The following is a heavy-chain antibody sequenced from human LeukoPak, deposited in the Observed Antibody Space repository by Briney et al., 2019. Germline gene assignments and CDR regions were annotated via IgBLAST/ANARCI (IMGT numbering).Heavy chain of an antibody. V-gene: IGHV1-8*03. CDR2: MNPNSGNT. Sequence: GASVKVSCKASGYTFTSYDINWVRQATGQGLEWMGWMNPNSGNTGYAQKFQGRVTITRNTSISTAYMELSSLRSEDTAVYYCARGPLMNYYDSSGYYYGYWGQGTLVTVSS. CDR1: GYTFTSYD. CDR3: ARGPLMNYYDSSGYYYGY. J-gene: IGHJ4*02. D-gene: IGHD3-22*01.